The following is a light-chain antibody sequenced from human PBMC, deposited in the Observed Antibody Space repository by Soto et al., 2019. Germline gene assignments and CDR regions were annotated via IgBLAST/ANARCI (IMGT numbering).Light chain of an antibody. CDR2: DAS. Sequence: DIVLPQSPDSLAVSLGERATLSCRTSLSVSVYVDWYQQKPGQAPRLLTSDASTRATGIPARFSGIGSGTDFTLTISSLQAEDFGVYFCHQYNNWPPSTLGQGTRLEIK. CDR3: HQYNNWPPST. CDR1: LSVSVY. J-gene: IGKJ5*01. V-gene: IGKV3-15*01.